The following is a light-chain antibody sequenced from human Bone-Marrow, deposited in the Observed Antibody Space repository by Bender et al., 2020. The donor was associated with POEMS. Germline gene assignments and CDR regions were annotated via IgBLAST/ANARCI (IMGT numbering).Light chain of an antibody. J-gene: IGLJ2*01. CDR1: NLGDKF. Sequence: SYELAQAPSVSVSPGQTATITCSGHNLGDKFVRWFQQKPGQSPVLIIYQDNKRPSGIPERFSGSNSGNTATLTISVTQAMDEGDYYCQAWDTTMLFGGGTKLTVL. CDR3: QAWDTTML. V-gene: IGLV3-1*01. CDR2: QDN.